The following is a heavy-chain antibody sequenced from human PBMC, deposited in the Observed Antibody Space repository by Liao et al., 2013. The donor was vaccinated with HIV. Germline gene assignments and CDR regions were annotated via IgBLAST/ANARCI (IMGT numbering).Heavy chain of an antibody. CDR2: VNHSGTA. D-gene: IGHD1-26*01. CDR1: GGSFSGYY. Sequence: QVHLQQWGAGLLKPSETLSLTCAVYGGSFSGYYWSWIRQPPREGAWSGLGKVNHSGTANYNPSLKGRLTMSVDTSKNQFSLKLRSMSAADTAVYYCARAQWEKITCEGFVCYYYIHYLDVWGRGTTVTVSS. V-gene: IGHV4-34*01. J-gene: IGHJ6*03. CDR3: ARAQWEKITCEGFVCYYYIHYLDV.